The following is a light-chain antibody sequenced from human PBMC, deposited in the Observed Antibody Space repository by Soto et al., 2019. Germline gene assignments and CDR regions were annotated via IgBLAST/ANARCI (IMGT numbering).Light chain of an antibody. CDR1: SSDIGGYNY. CDR3: SSYAGSNNYV. CDR2: EVS. V-gene: IGLV2-8*01. J-gene: IGLJ1*01. Sequence: QSVLTQPPSASGSPGQSVTISYTGTSSDIGGYNYVSWYQQHPGKAPKLMIYEVSKRPSGVPDRFSGSKSGNTASLTVSGLQAEDEADYYCSSYAGSNNYVFGSGTKATVL.